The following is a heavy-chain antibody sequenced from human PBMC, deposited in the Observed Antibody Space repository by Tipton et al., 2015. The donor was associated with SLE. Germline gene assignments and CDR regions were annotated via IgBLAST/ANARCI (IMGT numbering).Heavy chain of an antibody. CDR1: GGSISSHY. CDR2: IYSSGST. Sequence: TLSLTCTVSGGSISSHYWSWIRQPPGKGLEWIGNIYSSGSTNYSPSLKSRLTMSVDTSKNQFSLKMNSVTAADTAVYYCARAKGVSFGAGGTFDLWGRGTLVTVPS. J-gene: IGHJ2*01. D-gene: IGHD3-3*01. CDR3: ARAKGVSFGAGGTFDL. V-gene: IGHV4-59*11.